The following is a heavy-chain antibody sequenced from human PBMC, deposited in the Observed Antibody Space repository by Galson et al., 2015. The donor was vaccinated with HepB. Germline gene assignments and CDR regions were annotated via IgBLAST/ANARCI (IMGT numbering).Heavy chain of an antibody. CDR2: IKSKTDGGTT. D-gene: IGHD3-16*02. J-gene: IGHJ4*02. Sequence: SLRLSCAASGFTFSNAWMSWVRQAPGKGLEWVGRIKSKTDGGTTDYAAPVKGRFTISRDDSKNTLYLQMNSLKTEDTAVYYCTTEYDYVWGSYPRAISSPSSFDYWGQGTLVTVSS. V-gene: IGHV3-15*01. CDR3: TTEYDYVWGSYPRAISSPSSFDY. CDR1: GFTFSNAW.